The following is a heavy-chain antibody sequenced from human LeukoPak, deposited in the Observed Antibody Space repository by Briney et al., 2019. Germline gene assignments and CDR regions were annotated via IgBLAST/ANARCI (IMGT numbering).Heavy chain of an antibody. CDR1: GFTFSSYA. Sequence: PGGSLRLSCAASGFTFSSYAMHWVRQAPGKGLEWVAVISYDGSNKYYADSVKGRFTISRDNAKNSLYLQMNSLRAEDTAIYYCARGVITIFGVDVWGKGTTVTVSS. CDR3: ARGVITIFGVDV. D-gene: IGHD3-3*01. J-gene: IGHJ6*04. CDR2: ISYDGSNK. V-gene: IGHV3-30-3*01.